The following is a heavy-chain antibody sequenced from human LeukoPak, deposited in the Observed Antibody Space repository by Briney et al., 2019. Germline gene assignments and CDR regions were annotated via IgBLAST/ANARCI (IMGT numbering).Heavy chain of an antibody. Sequence: PGGSLRLSCAASGFTFSSYSMNWVHQAPGKGLEWVSSISSSSSYIYYADSVKGRFTISRDNAKNSLYLQMNSLRAEDTAVYYCARGGAYISAVAGTLDYWGQGTLVTVSS. J-gene: IGHJ4*02. D-gene: IGHD6-19*01. CDR2: ISSSSSYI. CDR3: ARGGAYISAVAGTLDY. V-gene: IGHV3-21*01. CDR1: GFTFSSYS.